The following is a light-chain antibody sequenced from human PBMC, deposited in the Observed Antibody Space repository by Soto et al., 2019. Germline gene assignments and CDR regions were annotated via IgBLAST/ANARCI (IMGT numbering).Light chain of an antibody. Sequence: EIVMTQSPATLSVSPGERATLSCRASRSVSSNLAWYQQKPGQAPRLLMYGASTRATGIPARFSGSGSGTEFTLPISSLQSEDFAVYYCQQYNNWPPYTFGQGTKLEI. CDR1: RSVSSN. CDR3: QQYNNWPPYT. J-gene: IGKJ2*01. V-gene: IGKV3-15*01. CDR2: GAS.